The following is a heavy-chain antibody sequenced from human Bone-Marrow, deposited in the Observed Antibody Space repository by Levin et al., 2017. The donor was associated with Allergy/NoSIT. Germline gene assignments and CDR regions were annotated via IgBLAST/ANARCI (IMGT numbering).Heavy chain of an antibody. Sequence: HGESLKISCAASGFTVGNNYMSWVRQAPGKGLEWVSLIYSVGTTSYANSVKGRFTISRDNSKNTLYLQMDSLRVEDTAVYYCAGGPSRGYWGQGTLVTVSS. V-gene: IGHV3-53*01. J-gene: IGHJ4*02. CDR3: AGGPSRGY. D-gene: IGHD3-16*01. CDR1: GFTVGNNY. CDR2: IYSVGTT.